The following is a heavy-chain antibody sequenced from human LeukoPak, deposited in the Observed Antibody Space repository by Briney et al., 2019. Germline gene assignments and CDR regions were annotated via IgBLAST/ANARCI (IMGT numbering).Heavy chain of an antibody. D-gene: IGHD1-26*01. CDR2: VYLDRIT. CDR3: ARVNGGSFYYLDV. Sequence: SETLSLTFTVSGASIISTSYYWGWIRQPPGKRLERVGSVYLDRITYYNPSLNRRVTIYVDTSKNQFSLQLSSVTATDTAVYFCARVNGGSFYYLDVWGKGTTVTVSS. J-gene: IGHJ6*03. CDR1: GASIISTSYY. V-gene: IGHV4-39*01.